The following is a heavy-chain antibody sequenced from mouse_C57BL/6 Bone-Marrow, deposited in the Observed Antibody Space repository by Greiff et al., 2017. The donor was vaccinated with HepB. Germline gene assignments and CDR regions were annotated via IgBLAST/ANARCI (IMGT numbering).Heavy chain of an antibody. J-gene: IGHJ2*01. CDR3: YYGSSYY. V-gene: IGHV1-82*01. Sequence: QVQLKESGPELVKPGASVKISCKASGYAFSSSWMNWVKQRPGKGLEWIGRIYPGDGDTNYNQKFKGKATLTVDTSSSTAYMQLSSLTSEDSAVYYCYYGSSYYWGQGTTLTVSS. CDR2: IYPGDGDT. CDR1: GYAFSSSW. D-gene: IGHD1-1*01.